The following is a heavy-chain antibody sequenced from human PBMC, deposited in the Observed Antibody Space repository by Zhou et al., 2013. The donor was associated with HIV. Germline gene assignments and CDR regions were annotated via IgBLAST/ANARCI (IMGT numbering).Heavy chain of an antibody. J-gene: IGHJ5*02. CDR2: IIPIFGTT. D-gene: IGHD3-16*01. CDR3: AKEWGGAVGGSDWFDP. Sequence: QVQLVQSGAEVKKPGSSVKVSCKASGGTFTSYAISWVRQAPGQGLEWMGGIIPIFGTTNYALKFQGRVTITADESTSTAYMELSSLRSEDTAVFYCAKEWGGAVGGSDWFDPGAREPWSPSPQ. CDR1: GGTFTSYA. V-gene: IGHV1-69*12.